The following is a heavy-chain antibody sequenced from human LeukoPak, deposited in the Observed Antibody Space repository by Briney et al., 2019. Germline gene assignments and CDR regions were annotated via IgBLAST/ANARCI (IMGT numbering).Heavy chain of an antibody. CDR1: GFTVSNKY. D-gene: IGHD6-13*01. Sequence: GGSLRLSCAASGFTVSNKYMSWVRQAPGKGLEWVSLIYSDGSTYYADSVKGRFSISRDNSKNTLYLQMNSLRADDTAVYYCAKDAHSSSSTGWGQGTLVTVSS. CDR2: IYSDGST. J-gene: IGHJ4*02. CDR3: AKDAHSSSSTG. V-gene: IGHV3-66*01.